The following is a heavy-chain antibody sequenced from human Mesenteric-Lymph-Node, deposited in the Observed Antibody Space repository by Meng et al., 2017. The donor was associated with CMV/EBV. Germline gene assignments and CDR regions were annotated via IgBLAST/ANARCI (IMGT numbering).Heavy chain of an antibody. Sequence: SVKVSCKASGGTFSSYAISWVRQAPGQGLEWMGGIIPSFGTANYAQKFQGRVTITTDESTSTAYMKLSSLRSEDTAVYYCARDKGSSPLDYWGQGTLVTVSS. J-gene: IGHJ4*02. CDR3: ARDKGSSPLDY. CDR2: IIPSFGTA. D-gene: IGHD6-6*01. CDR1: GGTFSSYA. V-gene: IGHV1-69*05.